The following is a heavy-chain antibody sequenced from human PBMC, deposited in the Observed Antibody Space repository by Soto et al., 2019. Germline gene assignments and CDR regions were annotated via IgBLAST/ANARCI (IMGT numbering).Heavy chain of an antibody. CDR2: VSYDGSNK. Sequence: GGSLRLSCAASGFSFSSYAMQWFRQAPGKGLEWVAVVSYDGSNKYYADSVKGRFTISRDNSKNTLYLQMNSLRAEDTAVYYCARDLGSSLRYFGYFDWSYYGMDVWGQGTTVTVSS. D-gene: IGHD3-9*01. CDR3: ARDLGSSLRYFGYFDWSYYGMDV. V-gene: IGHV3-30-3*01. J-gene: IGHJ6*02. CDR1: GFSFSSYA.